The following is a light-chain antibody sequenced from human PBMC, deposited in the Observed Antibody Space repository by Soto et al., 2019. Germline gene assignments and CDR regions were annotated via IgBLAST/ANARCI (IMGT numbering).Light chain of an antibody. CDR1: QSVSIN. V-gene: IGKV3-15*01. J-gene: IGKJ1*01. Sequence: EIVVTQSPATLSVSPGERATLACRASQSVSINLAWYQQKPGQAPRLLIYGASTRATGIPARFSGSGSGTEFTLTISSLQSEDFALYSCPQSNHWMGTFGERTKVNIK. CDR3: PQSNHWMGT. CDR2: GAS.